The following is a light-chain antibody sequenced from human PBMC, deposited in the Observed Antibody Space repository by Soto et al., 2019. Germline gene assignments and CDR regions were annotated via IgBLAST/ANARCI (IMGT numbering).Light chain of an antibody. V-gene: IGKV3-11*01. Sequence: EFVLTQSPATLSLSPGERATLSCRASQSVSSYLAWYQQKPGQAPRLLIYDASNRATGIPARFSGTGSGTDFTLNINNLEPEDFAVYYCQVRTNWSIAFGRGTRLEIK. CDR1: QSVSSY. J-gene: IGKJ5*01. CDR3: QVRTNWSIA. CDR2: DAS.